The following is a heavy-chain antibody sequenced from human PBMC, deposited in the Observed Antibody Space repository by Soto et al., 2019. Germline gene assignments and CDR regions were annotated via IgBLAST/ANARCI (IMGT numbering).Heavy chain of an antibody. J-gene: IGHJ4*02. D-gene: IGHD6-19*01. CDR2: ISDIGDRT. V-gene: IGHV3-23*01. Sequence: PGGSLRLSCAATGFNFHMCAMTRVRRAAGKGLEWVSAISDIGDRTFYADSVRGRFSVSRDNSKNTLYLQMNSLRDEDTAVYYCAKDYSSVWSRGIDFWGQGTLVTVSS. CDR3: AKDYSSVWSRGIDF. CDR1: GFNFHMCA.